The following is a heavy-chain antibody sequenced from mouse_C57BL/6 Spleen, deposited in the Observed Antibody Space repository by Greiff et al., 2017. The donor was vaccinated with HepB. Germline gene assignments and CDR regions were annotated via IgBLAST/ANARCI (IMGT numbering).Heavy chain of an antibody. J-gene: IGHJ4*01. V-gene: IGHV5-17*01. Sequence: DVQLQESGGGLVKPGGSLKLSCAASGFTFSDYGMHWVRQAPEKGLEWVAYISRGSSTIYYADTVKGLFTISRDNAKNTLFLQMTSLRSEDTAMYYCAMELRYAMDYWGQGTSVTVSS. CDR2: ISRGSSTI. CDR3: AMELRYAMDY. CDR1: GFTFSDYG. D-gene: IGHD1-1*01.